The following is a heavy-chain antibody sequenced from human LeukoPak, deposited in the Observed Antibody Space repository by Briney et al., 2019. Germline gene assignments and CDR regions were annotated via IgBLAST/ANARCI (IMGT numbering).Heavy chain of an antibody. D-gene: IGHD3-10*01. CDR2: IIPIFGTA. Sequence: SVKVSCKASGGTFSSYAISWVRQAPGQGLEWMGGIIPIFGTANYAQKFQGRVTITADESTSTAYMELSSLRSEDTAVYCCARDLYGSGSYYIPNWFDPWGQGTLVTVSS. J-gene: IGHJ5*02. V-gene: IGHV1-69*13. CDR1: GGTFSSYA. CDR3: ARDLYGSGSYYIPNWFDP.